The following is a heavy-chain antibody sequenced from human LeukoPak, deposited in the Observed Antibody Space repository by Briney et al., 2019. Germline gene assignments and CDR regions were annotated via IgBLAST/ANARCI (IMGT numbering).Heavy chain of an antibody. Sequence: SETLSLTCTVSGGSISSSSYYWGWIRQPPGKGLEWIGSVYYSGSTYYNPSLKSRATISVDTSKNRFPLKLSSVTAADTAVYYCARVVTMISYYFDYWGQGTLVTVSS. D-gene: IGHD3-22*01. J-gene: IGHJ4*02. CDR3: ARVVTMISYYFDY. CDR1: GGSISSSSYY. CDR2: VYYSGST. V-gene: IGHV4-39*06.